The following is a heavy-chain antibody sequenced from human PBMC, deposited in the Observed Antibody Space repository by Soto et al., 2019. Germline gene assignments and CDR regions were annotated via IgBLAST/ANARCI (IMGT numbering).Heavy chain of an antibody. J-gene: IGHJ6*02. D-gene: IGHD2-2*01. V-gene: IGHV1-58*02. CDR3: AAASSTSGGYYGMDV. Sequence: SVKVSCKTSGFTFTSAAMQWVRQTRGQRLEWIGWIVVGSGHTNYAQKFQERVTITRDMSTSTAYMELRSLRSEDTAVYYCAAASSTSGGYYGMDVWGQGATVTVSS. CDR1: GFTFTSAA. CDR2: IVVGSGHT.